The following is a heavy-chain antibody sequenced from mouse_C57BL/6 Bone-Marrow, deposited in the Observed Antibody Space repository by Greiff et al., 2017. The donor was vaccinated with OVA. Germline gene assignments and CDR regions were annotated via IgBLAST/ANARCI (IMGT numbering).Heavy chain of an antibody. D-gene: IGHD5-1*01. CDR2: IYWDDDK. V-gene: IGHV8-12*01. CDR1: GFSLSTSGMG. J-gene: IGHJ4*01. Sequence: QVTLKVSGPGILQSSQTLSLTCSFSGFSLSTSGMGVSWIRQPSGKGLEWLAHIYWDDDKRYNPSLKSRLTISKDTSRNQVFLKITSVDTADTATYYCARSDSTYGGDYWGQGTSVTVSS. CDR3: ARSDSTYGGDY.